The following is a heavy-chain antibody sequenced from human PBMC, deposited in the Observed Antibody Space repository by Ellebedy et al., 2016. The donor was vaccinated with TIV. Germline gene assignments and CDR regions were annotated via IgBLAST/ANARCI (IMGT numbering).Heavy chain of an antibody. Sequence: GGSLRLXXATSGFTFMNAWMSWVRQPPGKGLEWVGRIRSKTDGGATDYAAPLKGTVTISRDDSRDTLHLQMNSLRTEDTAMYYCNTDNTPAGHDQWGQGTLVTVSS. D-gene: IGHD2-15*01. J-gene: IGHJ4*02. CDR2: IRSKTDGGAT. CDR3: NTDNTPAGHDQ. V-gene: IGHV3-15*01. CDR1: GFTFMNAW.